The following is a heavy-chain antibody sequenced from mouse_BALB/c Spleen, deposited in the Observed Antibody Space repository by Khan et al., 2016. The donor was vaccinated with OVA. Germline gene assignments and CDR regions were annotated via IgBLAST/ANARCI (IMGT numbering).Heavy chain of an antibody. CDR1: GFTFSSYG. J-gene: IGHJ2*01. D-gene: IGHD1-1*01. CDR3: ATSYFYGYYFDY. CDR2: ISGDSNTI. V-gene: IGHV5-17*02. Sequence: EVQLVESGGGLVQPGGSRKLSCVASGFTFSSYGMHWVRQAPEKGLEWVAYISGDSNTIYYADTVKGRFTISGDNPKNTLFLQMTSLMSEDTARYFCATSYFYGYYFDYWGPGTTLTVSS.